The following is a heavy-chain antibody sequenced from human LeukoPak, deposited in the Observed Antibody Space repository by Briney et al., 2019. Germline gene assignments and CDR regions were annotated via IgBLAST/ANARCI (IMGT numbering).Heavy chain of an antibody. CDR1: GFTFSNHW. D-gene: IGHD3-16*01. J-gene: IGHJ4*02. CDR3: ARSGGVDY. CDR2: IKPDGGEK. Sequence: GGSLRLSCAASGFTFSNHWLSWVRQAPGKGLEWVANIKPDGGEKFYVDSVKGRFTISRDNAQSSLFLQMNSLRAEDTAVYYCARSGGVDYWGQGTLVTVSS. V-gene: IGHV3-7*01.